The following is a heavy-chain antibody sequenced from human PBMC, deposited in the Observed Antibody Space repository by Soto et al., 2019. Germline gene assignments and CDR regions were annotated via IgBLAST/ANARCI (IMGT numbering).Heavy chain of an antibody. Sequence: SETLSLTCSVSGGSITSHYLTWVRQPPGKGLEWIGYMYYSGRTNYNPSLKSRVTVSIDPSKNQFSLKLRFVTAADTAVYYCARHDPITIFGVVTGLFDYWGQGTLVTVSS. J-gene: IGHJ4*02. CDR3: ARHDPITIFGVVTGLFDY. CDR2: MYYSGRT. D-gene: IGHD3-3*01. V-gene: IGHV4-59*08. CDR1: GGSITSHY.